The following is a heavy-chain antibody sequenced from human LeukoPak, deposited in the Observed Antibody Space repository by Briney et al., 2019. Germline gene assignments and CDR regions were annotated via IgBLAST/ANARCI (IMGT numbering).Heavy chain of an antibody. Sequence: PGRSLRLSCAASGFTFDDYAMHWVRQAPGKGLEWVSGISWNSGSIGYADSVKGRFTISRDNAKNSLYLQMNSLRAEDTAVYYCAERDAAGLDYWGQGTLVIVSS. J-gene: IGHJ4*02. CDR2: ISWNSGSI. V-gene: IGHV3-9*01. D-gene: IGHD6-13*01. CDR1: GFTFDDYA. CDR3: AERDAAGLDY.